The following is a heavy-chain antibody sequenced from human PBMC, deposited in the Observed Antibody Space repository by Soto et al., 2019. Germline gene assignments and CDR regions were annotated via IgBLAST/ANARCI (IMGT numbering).Heavy chain of an antibody. CDR1: GFTFSSYA. J-gene: IGHJ6*02. CDR2: ISYDGSNK. Sequence: PGGSLRLSCAASGFTFSSYAMHWVRQAPGKGLEWVAVISYDGSNKYYADSVKGRFTISRDNSKNTLYLQMNSLRAEDTAVYYCARDRGNGYTPLDYYYYYGMDVWGQGTTVTVSS. V-gene: IGHV3-30-3*01. CDR3: ARDRGNGYTPLDYYYYYGMDV. D-gene: IGHD5-12*01.